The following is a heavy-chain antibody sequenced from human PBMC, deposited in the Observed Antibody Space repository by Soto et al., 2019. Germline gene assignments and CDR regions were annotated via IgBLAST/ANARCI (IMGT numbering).Heavy chain of an antibody. J-gene: IGHJ4*02. CDR1: GYPFTNHG. D-gene: IGHD4-4*01. Sequence: QVQMVQSGGEMKKPGASVKVYCKTSGYPFTNHGVSWVRQAPGQGLEWMGWISAYNGDTDYAPKFQDRVTMTMDTSTSTVFMELSSLRADETAVYYCARDLDYSNSICVYWGQGTPVTVAS. CDR3: ARDLDYSNSICVY. CDR2: ISAYNGDT. V-gene: IGHV1-18*04.